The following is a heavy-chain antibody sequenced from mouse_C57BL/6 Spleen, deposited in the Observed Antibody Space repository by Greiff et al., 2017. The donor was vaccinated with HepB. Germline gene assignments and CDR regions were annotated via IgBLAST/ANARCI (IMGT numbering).Heavy chain of an antibody. Sequence: QVQLKESGAELARPGASVKMSCKASGYTFTSYTMHWVKQRPGQGLEWIGYINPSSGYTKYNQKFKDKATLTADKSSSTAYMQLSSLTSEDSAVYYCARSGYDYYAMDYWGQGTSVTVSS. CDR2: INPSSGYT. V-gene: IGHV1-4*01. D-gene: IGHD2-10*02. J-gene: IGHJ4*01. CDR1: GYTFTSYT. CDR3: ARSGYDYYAMDY.